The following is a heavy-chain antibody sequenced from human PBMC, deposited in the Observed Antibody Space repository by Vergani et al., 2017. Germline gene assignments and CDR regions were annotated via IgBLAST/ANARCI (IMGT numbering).Heavy chain of an antibody. V-gene: IGHV3-74*03. CDR3: AKQYFVSGNYRFDY. D-gene: IGHD3-16*02. J-gene: IGHJ4*02. CDR2: IKSDGSIT. Sequence: DVHLAESGGGFFQPGGSLRLSCSASGFSFNSYWMHWVRQVPGKGLLWVSRIKSDGSITAYADSVKGRFTISRDNAQNTLYLQMNNLRTEDTAIYYCAKQYFVSGNYRFDYWGQGTLVTVSS. CDR1: GFSFNSYW.